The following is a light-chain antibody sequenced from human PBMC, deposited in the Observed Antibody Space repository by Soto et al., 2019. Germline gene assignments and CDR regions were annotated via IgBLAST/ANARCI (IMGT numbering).Light chain of an antibody. J-gene: IGKJ1*01. CDR3: QRYGNSFVG. CDR2: GAS. Sequence: EIVLTQSPGTLSLSPGERATLSCRASQSVRRTYLAWYQHRPGQAPRLLLYGASSRATVIPDRISGSGSGTDFTVMSSRLGPEELAVYYCQRYGNSFVGFGQGTKLEIK. V-gene: IGKV3-20*01. CDR1: QSVRRTY.